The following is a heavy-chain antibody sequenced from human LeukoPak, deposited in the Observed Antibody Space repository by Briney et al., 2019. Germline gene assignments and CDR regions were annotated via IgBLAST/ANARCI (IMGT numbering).Heavy chain of an antibody. CDR1: GYTFTSYA. V-gene: IGHV1-3*01. D-gene: IGHD3-9*01. Sequence: ASVTVSCKASGYTFTSYAMHWVRQAPGQRLEWMGWINAGNGNTKYSQKFQGRVTITRDTSASTAYMELSSLRSEDTAVYYCARGPGNILTGYYSHDYWGQGTLVTVSS. J-gene: IGHJ4*02. CDR3: ARGPGNILTGYYSHDY. CDR2: INAGNGNT.